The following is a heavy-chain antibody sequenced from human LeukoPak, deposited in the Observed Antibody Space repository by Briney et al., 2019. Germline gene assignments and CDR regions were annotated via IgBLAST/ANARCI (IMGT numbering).Heavy chain of an antibody. Sequence: SETLSLTCTVSGGSISSYYWSWIRQPPGKGLEWIGYIYHSGSTYYNPSLKSRVTISVDRSKNQFSLKLSSVTAADTAVYYCARALWGYFDLWGRGTLVTVSS. CDR1: GGSISSYY. D-gene: IGHD3-10*01. CDR2: IYHSGST. CDR3: ARALWGYFDL. J-gene: IGHJ2*01. V-gene: IGHV4-59*12.